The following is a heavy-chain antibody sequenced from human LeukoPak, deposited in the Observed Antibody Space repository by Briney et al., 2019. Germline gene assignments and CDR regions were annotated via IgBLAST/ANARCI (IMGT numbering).Heavy chain of an antibody. CDR3: ATTYMSAWYGF. Sequence: PGGTLRLSCAASGLTISSYAMSWVRQAPGKGLEWVSLINNSGGITYYADSVKGRFTISRDNSKNTLFLQMNSLRAEDTAIYYCATTYMSAWYGFWGQGTLVTVSS. D-gene: IGHD1-14*01. J-gene: IGHJ5*01. CDR1: GLTISSYA. CDR2: INNSGGIT. V-gene: IGHV3-23*01.